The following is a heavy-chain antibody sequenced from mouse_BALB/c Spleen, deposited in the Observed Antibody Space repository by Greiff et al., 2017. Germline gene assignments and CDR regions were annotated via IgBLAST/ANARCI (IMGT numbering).Heavy chain of an antibody. CDR2: IWGDGST. J-gene: IGHJ3*01. Sequence: VQGVESGPGLVAPSQSLSITCTVSGFSLTGYCVNWVRQPPGKGLEWLGMIWGDGSTDYNSALKSRLSISKDNSKSQVFLKMNSLQTDDTARYYCARESLAYWGQGTLVTVSA. CDR1: GFSLTGYC. CDR3: ARESLAY. V-gene: IGHV2-6-7*01.